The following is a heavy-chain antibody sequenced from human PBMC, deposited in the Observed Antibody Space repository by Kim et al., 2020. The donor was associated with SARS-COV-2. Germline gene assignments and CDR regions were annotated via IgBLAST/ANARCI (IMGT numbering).Heavy chain of an antibody. V-gene: IGHV1-46*01. CDR3: ARDLTTIFGVEQAYYGMDV. CDR2: INPSGGST. J-gene: IGHJ6*02. Sequence: ASVKVSCKASGYTFTSYYMHWVRQAPGQGLEWMGIINPSGGSTSYAQKFQGRVTMTRDTSTSTVYMELSSLRSEDTAVYYCARDLTTIFGVEQAYYGMDVWGQGTTVTVSS. D-gene: IGHD3-3*01. CDR1: GYTFTSYY.